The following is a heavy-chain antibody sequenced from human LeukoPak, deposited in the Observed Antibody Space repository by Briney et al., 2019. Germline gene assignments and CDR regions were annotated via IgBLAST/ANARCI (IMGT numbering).Heavy chain of an antibody. V-gene: IGHV1-2*06. J-gene: IGHJ4*02. CDR3: ARGGYSYGYLNYFDY. CDR1: GYTFTGYY. CDR2: INPNSGGT. D-gene: IGHD5-18*01. Sequence: ASVKVSGKASGYTFTGYYMHWVRQAPGQGLEWMGRINPNSGGTNYAQKFQGRVTMTRDTSISTAYMELSRLRSDDTAVYYCARGGYSYGYLNYFDYWGQGTLVTVSS.